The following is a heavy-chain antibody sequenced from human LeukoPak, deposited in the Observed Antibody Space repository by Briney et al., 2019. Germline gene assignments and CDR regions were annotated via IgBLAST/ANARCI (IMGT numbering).Heavy chain of an antibody. J-gene: IGHJ6*02. Sequence: GGSLRLSCAASGFTFSRYSVNWVRQAPGKGLVWVSGINSDGSSTTYADSVKGRFTISRDNAKNTLYLQMNNLRAEDTAVYYCARGRYYGMDVWGQGTTVTVSS. CDR3: ARGRYYGMDV. V-gene: IGHV3-74*03. CDR2: INSDGSST. CDR1: GFTFSRYS.